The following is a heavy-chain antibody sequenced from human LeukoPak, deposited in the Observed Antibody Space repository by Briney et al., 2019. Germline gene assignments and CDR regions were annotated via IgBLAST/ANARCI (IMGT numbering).Heavy chain of an antibody. J-gene: IGHJ4*02. CDR1: GVSISTYY. V-gene: IGHV4-59*01. CDR3: VSYSRVPGTYHLPY. D-gene: IGHD1-1*01. CDR2: GYYSGDT. Sequence: PSETLSLTCTVSGVSISTYYWTWIRQSPGKGLEWIGYGYYSGDTNYNPSLKSRVTISVDTSKNQFSLILTSVTAADTAVYYCVSYSRVPGTYHLPYWGQGTLVTVSS.